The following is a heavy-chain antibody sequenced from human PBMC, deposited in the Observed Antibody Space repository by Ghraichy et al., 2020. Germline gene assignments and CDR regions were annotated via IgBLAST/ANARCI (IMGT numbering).Heavy chain of an antibody. CDR1: GFTFSSYS. J-gene: IGHJ5*02. CDR2: ISSSSSYI. Sequence: GGSLRLSCAASGFTFSSYSMNWVRQAPGKGLEWVSSISSSSSYIYYADSVKGRFTISRDNAKNSLYLQMNSLRAEDTAVYYCARGGWKYCSGGSCYSSWFDPWDQGTLVTVSS. CDR3: ARGGWKYCSGGSCYSSWFDP. D-gene: IGHD2-15*01. V-gene: IGHV3-21*01.